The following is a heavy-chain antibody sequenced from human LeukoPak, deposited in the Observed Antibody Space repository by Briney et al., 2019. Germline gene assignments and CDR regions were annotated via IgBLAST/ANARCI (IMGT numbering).Heavy chain of an antibody. V-gene: IGHV4-39*07. Sequence: SETLSLTCTVSGGSISSSSYYWGWIRQPPGKGLEWIGSIYYSGSTYYNPSLKSRVTISVDTSKHQFSLKLSSVTAADSAVYYCARDLLTGHDYWGQGTLVTVSS. CDR1: GGSISSSSYY. CDR2: IYYSGST. CDR3: ARDLLTGHDY. J-gene: IGHJ4*02. D-gene: IGHD2/OR15-2a*01.